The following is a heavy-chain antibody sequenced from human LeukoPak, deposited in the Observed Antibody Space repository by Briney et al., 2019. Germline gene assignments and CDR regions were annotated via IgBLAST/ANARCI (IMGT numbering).Heavy chain of an antibody. Sequence: GGSLRLSCAASGFTFNKFAMSWVRQAPGKGLEWVLGIIENGGETSYADSVRGRFTVSRDNSTNTLYLQMNSLKVAATALYYCVSAIDDWGQGTLVTVSS. J-gene: IGHJ4*01. V-gene: IGHV3-23*01. CDR3: VSAIDD. D-gene: IGHD6-25*01. CDR2: IIENGGET. CDR1: GFTFNKFA.